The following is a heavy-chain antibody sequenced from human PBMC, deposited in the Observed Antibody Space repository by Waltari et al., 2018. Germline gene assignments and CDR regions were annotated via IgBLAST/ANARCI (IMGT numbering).Heavy chain of an antibody. D-gene: IGHD3-10*01. CDR1: GGSFSGYY. CDR3: ARRPIINYYGSGRFDY. CDR2: INHSGST. V-gene: IGHV4-34*01. Sequence: QVQLQQWGAGLLKPSETLSLTCAVYGGSFSGYYWSWIRQPPGKGLEWIGEINHSGSTTYNPALKSRVTIAVDTSKNQFSLKLSSVTAADTAVYYCARRPIINYYGSGRFDYWGQGTLVTVSS. J-gene: IGHJ4*02.